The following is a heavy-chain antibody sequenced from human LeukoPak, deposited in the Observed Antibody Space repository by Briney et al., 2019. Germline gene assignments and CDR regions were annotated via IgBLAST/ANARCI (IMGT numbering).Heavy chain of an antibody. J-gene: IGHJ4*02. CDR1: GFSFSTSA. CDR2: ITTNGRST. D-gene: IGHD4/OR15-4a*01. Sequence: GGSLRLSCSASGFSFSTSAMHWVRQAPGKGPQFVSAITTNGRSTYYADSVKGRFTISRDNSKSTLDLQMGSLRAEDTAVYYCVRDLTWGQGTLVTVSS. CDR3: VRDLT. V-gene: IGHV3-64D*06.